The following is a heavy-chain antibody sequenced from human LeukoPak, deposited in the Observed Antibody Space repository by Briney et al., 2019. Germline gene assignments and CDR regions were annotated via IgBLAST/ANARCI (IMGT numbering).Heavy chain of an antibody. D-gene: IGHD3-9*01. Sequence: PGGSLRLSCAASGFTVSSNEMSWVRQAPGKGLEWVSSISGGSTYYADSRKGRFTISRDNSKNTLYLQMNSLRAEDTAVYYCARDGSYDILTGYYGDYWGQGTLVTVSS. CDR1: GFTVSSNE. J-gene: IGHJ4*02. CDR2: ISGGST. V-gene: IGHV3-38-3*01. CDR3: ARDGSYDILTGYYGDY.